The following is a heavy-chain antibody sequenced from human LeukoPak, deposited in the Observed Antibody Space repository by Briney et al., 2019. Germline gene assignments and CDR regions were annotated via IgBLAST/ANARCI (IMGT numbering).Heavy chain of an antibody. V-gene: IGHV4-39*01. D-gene: IGHD4-11*01. CDR2: IYYGGKT. Sequence: PSETLSLTCIVSGSSITSNLYYWVWVRQPPGKGLEWIGAIYYGGKTYYNPSLKSRVSISIDTSKNQFSLKLTSVTAPDTATYFCAARHTTPEIDYWGQGTLVAVSS. CDR3: AARHTTPEIDY. J-gene: IGHJ4*02. CDR1: GSSITSNLYY.